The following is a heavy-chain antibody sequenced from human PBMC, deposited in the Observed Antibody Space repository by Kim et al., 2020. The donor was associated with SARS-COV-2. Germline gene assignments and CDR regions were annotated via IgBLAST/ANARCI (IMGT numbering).Heavy chain of an antibody. Sequence: GGSLRLSCVASGFTFSSDTMSWVRQAPGKGLEWVSVISGSGAKTYNADSVKGRFTISRDNSKNTLFLLMNSLRVEDTAVYYCARGGWQWRLIDYWGQGTLVTVSS. CDR3: ARGGWQWRLIDY. D-gene: IGHD6-19*01. CDR1: GFTFSSDT. CDR2: ISGSGAKT. V-gene: IGHV3-23*01. J-gene: IGHJ4*02.